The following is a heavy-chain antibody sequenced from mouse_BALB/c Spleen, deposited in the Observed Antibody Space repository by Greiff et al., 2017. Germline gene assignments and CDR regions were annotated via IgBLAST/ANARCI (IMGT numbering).Heavy chain of an antibody. Sequence: QVQLQQSGAELVRPGASVTLSCKASGYTFTDYEMHWVKQTPVHGLEWIGAIDPETGGTAYNQKFKGKATLTADKSSSTAYMELRSLTSEDSAVYYCTRDSSGSLYYAMDYWGQGTSVTVSS. CDR2: IDPETGGT. J-gene: IGHJ4*01. CDR3: TRDSSGSLYYAMDY. V-gene: IGHV1-15*01. CDR1: GYTFTDYE. D-gene: IGHD3-2*01.